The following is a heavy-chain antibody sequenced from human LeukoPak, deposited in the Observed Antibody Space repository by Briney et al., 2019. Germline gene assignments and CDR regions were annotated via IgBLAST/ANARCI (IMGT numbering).Heavy chain of an antibody. Sequence: ASVKVSCKVSGYTFTDYYMHWVQQAPGKGLEWMGLVDPEDGETIYAEKFQGRVTITADTSTDTAYMELSSLRSEDTAVYYCATTPYSGSYRLYYFDYWGQGTLVTVSS. V-gene: IGHV1-69-2*01. D-gene: IGHD1-26*01. CDR2: VDPEDGET. CDR1: GYTFTDYY. CDR3: ATTPYSGSYRLYYFDY. J-gene: IGHJ4*02.